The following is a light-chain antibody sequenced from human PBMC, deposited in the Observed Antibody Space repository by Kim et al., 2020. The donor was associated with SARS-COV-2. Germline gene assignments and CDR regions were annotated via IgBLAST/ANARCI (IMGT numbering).Light chain of an antibody. CDR1: GGSIASNY. CDR3: QSYDSSNQV. CDR2: EDN. Sequence: NTIIISRPPSGGSIASNYVQWSQQRPASAPTTVIYEDNQRPSGVPDRFSGSIDSSSNSASLTISGLKTEDEADYYCQSYDSSNQVFGGGTQLTVL. J-gene: IGLJ3*02. V-gene: IGLV6-57*03.